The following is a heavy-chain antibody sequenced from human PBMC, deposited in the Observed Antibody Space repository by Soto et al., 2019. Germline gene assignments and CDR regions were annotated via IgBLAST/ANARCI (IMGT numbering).Heavy chain of an antibody. CDR2: IYSDGTT. V-gene: IGHV3-53*01. CDR3: ARGASSFDN. CDR1: GFSVSSNY. J-gene: IGHJ4*02. Sequence: GGSLRLSCAISGFSVSSNYLSWVRQAPGKGLEWVSFIYSDGTTYYADSVKGRFTISRDTSNNTLYLQMNSLRAEDTAVYYCARGASSFDNWGQGTLVTVSS.